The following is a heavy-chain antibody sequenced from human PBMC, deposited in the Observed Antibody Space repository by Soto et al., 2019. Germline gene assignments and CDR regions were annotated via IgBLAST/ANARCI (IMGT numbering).Heavy chain of an antibody. J-gene: IGHJ6*02. CDR2: INPNSGGT. V-gene: IGHV1-2*02. CDR1: GYTFTGYY. CDR3: ARDLLVLMVYVPYGMDV. Sequence: ASVKVSCKASGYTFTGYYMHWMRQAPGQGLEWMGWINPNSGGTNYAQKFQGRVTMTRDTSISTAYMEMSRLRSDDTAVYYCARDLLVLMVYVPYGMDVWGQGTTVTSP. D-gene: IGHD2-8*01.